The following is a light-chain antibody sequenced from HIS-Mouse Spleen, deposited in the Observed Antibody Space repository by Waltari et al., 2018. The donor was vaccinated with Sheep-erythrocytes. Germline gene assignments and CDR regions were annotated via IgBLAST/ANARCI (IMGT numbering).Light chain of an antibody. CDR2: AAS. J-gene: IGKJ4*01. Sequence: DIQMTQSPSSLSASVGDRVTITCRASQSISSYLNWYQQKPGKAPKLLIYAASSLQSGVPSRFSGSGSGTDFTLTINSLQPEDFATYYCQQSYSTPPLTFGRGTKVEIK. V-gene: IGKV1-39*01. CDR1: QSISSY. CDR3: QQSYSTPPLT.